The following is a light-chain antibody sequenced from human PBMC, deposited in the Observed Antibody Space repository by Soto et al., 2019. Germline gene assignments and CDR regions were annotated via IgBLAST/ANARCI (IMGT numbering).Light chain of an antibody. V-gene: IGLV3-21*04. CDR1: NIGSKG. Sequence: SYELTQPPSVSVAPGKTARITCGGNNIGSKGVHWCQQKPGQAPVLVIYYDSDRPSGIPERFSGSNSGNTATLTISRVEAGDEADYYCQVWDSSSDHYVFGTGTKVTVL. J-gene: IGLJ1*01. CDR2: YDS. CDR3: QVWDSSSDHYV.